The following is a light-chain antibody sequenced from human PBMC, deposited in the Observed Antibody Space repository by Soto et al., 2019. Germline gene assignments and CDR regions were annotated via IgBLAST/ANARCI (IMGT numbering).Light chain of an antibody. V-gene: IGKV3-15*01. Sequence: EIVMTQSPATLSVSPGERATLSCRASQTVSSNLGWYQQKPGQAPRLLIYGASTRATGIPARFSGSGSGTYSTLTISSLQSDDSAVYYCQQYHNWPPYTFGQGTKLEIK. CDR2: GAS. J-gene: IGKJ2*01. CDR1: QTVSSN. CDR3: QQYHNWPPYT.